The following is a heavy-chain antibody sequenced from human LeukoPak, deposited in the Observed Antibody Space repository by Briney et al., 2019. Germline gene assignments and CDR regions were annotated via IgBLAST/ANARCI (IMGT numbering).Heavy chain of an antibody. D-gene: IGHD1-7*01. CDR3: GGGYNWNYGVDY. CDR1: GGTFSSYA. CDR2: IIPIFGTA. V-gene: IGHV1-69*13. Sequence: ASVKVSCKASGGTFSSYAISWVRQAPGQGLEWMGGIIPIFGTANYAQKFQGRVTITADESTSTAYMELSSLRSEDTAGYYCGGGYNWNYGVDYWGQGTLVTVSS. J-gene: IGHJ4*02.